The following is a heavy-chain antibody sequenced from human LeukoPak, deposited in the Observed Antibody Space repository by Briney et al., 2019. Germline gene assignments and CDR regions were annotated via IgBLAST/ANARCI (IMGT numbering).Heavy chain of an antibody. V-gene: IGHV1-69*01. Sequence: SVKVSCKASGGTFSSYAISWVRQAPGQGLEWMGGIIPIFGTANYAQKFQGRVTITADESTSTAYMELSSLRSEDTVVYYCARGAMATMETTDYWGQGTLVTVSS. D-gene: IGHD5-24*01. CDR3: ARGAMATMETTDY. J-gene: IGHJ4*02. CDR2: IIPIFGTA. CDR1: GGTFSSYA.